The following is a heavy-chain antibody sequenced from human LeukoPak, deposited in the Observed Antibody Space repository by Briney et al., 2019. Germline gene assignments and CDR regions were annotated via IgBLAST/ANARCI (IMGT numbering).Heavy chain of an antibody. CDR3: ARSWAYALGYYYYMDV. V-gene: IGHV4-4*02. CDR1: GGSISSRNW. CDR2: IYHSGST. D-gene: IGHD2-2*01. Sequence: PSETLSLTCAVSGGSISSRNWWSWVRQPPGKGLEWIGEIYHSGSTNYNPSLKTRVTISVDKSKNQFSLKLSSVTAADTAVYYCARSWAYALGYYYYMDVWGKGTTVTVSS. J-gene: IGHJ6*03.